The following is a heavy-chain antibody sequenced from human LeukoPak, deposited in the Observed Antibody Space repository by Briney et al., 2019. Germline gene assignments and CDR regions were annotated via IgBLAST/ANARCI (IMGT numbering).Heavy chain of an antibody. V-gene: IGHV4-4*07. Sequence: PSETLSLTCTVSGGSLSPYYWNWIRQPAGKGLDWIGRIYTSGSTKYNPSLKTRVTMTIDTSNNQFSLKLSSVTAADTAVYYCARGIAAAGNYWFDPWGQGTLVTVSS. CDR3: ARGIAAAGNYWFDP. D-gene: IGHD6-25*01. J-gene: IGHJ5*02. CDR1: GGSLSPYY. CDR2: IYTSGST.